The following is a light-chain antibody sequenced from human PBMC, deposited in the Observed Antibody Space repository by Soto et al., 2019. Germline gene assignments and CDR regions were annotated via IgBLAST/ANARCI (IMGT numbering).Light chain of an antibody. V-gene: IGLV2-14*01. Sequence: SALTQPASMSGSPGQSITISCTGTSSDIGAYKHVSWYQQHPGKAPKLMIYEVSNRPSGVSNRFSGSKSGNTASLTISGLQAEDEADYYCSSYTTSSTQVFGTGTKVTVL. CDR1: SSDIGAYKH. J-gene: IGLJ1*01. CDR3: SSYTTSSTQV. CDR2: EVS.